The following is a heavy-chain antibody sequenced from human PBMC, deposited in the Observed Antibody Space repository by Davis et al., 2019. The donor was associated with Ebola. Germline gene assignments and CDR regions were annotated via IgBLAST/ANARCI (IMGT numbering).Heavy chain of an antibody. CDR2: INHSGST. Sequence: MPSETLSLTCAVYGGSFSGYYWSWIRQPPGKGLEWIGEINHSGSTNYNPSLKSRVTISVDTSKNQFSLKMSSVTAEDTAVYYCAIPDCSGANCYSVYIKNWGQGTLVTVSS. CDR3: AIPDCSGANCYSVYIKN. J-gene: IGHJ4*02. D-gene: IGHD2-15*01. V-gene: IGHV4-34*01. CDR1: GGSFSGYY.